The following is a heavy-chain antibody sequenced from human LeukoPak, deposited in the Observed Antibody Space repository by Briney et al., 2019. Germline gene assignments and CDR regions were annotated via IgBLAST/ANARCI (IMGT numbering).Heavy chain of an antibody. CDR3: AREGYDSSYYYYLDY. D-gene: IGHD3-22*01. V-gene: IGHV4-31*03. J-gene: IGHJ4*02. Sequence: SETLSLTCTVSGVSISSGDYYWSWLRQRPGKGLEWIGNIYYSGSTYYNPSLKSRVTISVDTSKSQFSLKLSSVTAADMAVYYCAREGYDSSYYYYLDYWGQGTLVTVSS. CDR2: IYYSGST. CDR1: GVSISSGDYY.